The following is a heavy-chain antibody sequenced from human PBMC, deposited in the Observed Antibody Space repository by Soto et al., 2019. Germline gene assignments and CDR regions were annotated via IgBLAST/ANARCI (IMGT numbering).Heavy chain of an antibody. V-gene: IGHV4-31*03. J-gene: IGHJ4*02. CDR3: ALRLGDPGRLYFDY. CDR1: GGSINSGGYY. Sequence: TLSLTCTVSGGSINSGGYYCSWVRQHPGKGLEWIGYIYYSGSTYYNPSLKSRVSISVDTSKNQFSLKLSSVTAADTAVYYCALRLGDPGRLYFDYWGQGTLVTVSS. D-gene: IGHD3-16*01. CDR2: IYYSGST.